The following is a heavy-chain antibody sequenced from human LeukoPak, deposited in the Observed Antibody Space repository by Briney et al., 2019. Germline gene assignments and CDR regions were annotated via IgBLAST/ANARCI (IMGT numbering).Heavy chain of an antibody. D-gene: IGHD3-22*01. Sequence: SETLTLTCTVSGGSISGSFYYWGWIRQPPGKGLEWIGYIYYSGSTNYNPSLKSRVTISVDTSKNHFSLKLSSVTAADTAVYYCARGNYYDSSGPDYWGQGTLVTVSS. V-gene: IGHV4-61*05. CDR3: ARGNYYDSSGPDY. CDR2: IYYSGST. CDR1: GGSISGSFYY. J-gene: IGHJ4*02.